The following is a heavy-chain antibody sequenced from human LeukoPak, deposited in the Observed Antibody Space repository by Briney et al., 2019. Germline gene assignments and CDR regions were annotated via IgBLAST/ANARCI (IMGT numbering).Heavy chain of an antibody. CDR3: ARDQHGDYLPYDY. D-gene: IGHD4-17*01. CDR2: IIPIFGTA. CDR1: GGTFISYA. Sequence: SVKVSCKASGGTFISYAISWVRQAPGQGLEWMGGIIPIFGTANYAQKFQGRVTITADESTSTAYMELSSLRSEDTAVYYCARDQHGDYLPYDYWGQGTLVTVSS. V-gene: IGHV1-69*13. J-gene: IGHJ4*02.